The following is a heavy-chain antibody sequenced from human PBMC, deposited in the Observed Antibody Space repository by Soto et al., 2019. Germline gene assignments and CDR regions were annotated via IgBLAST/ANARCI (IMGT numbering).Heavy chain of an antibody. V-gene: IGHV1-2*02. D-gene: IGHD3-10*01. J-gene: IGHJ6*02. CDR2: INPNSGGT. CDR1: GYSFTGYY. Sequence: ASVKVSCKASGYSFTGYYMHWVRQAPGQGLEWMGWINPNSGGTNYAQKFQGRVTMTRDTSISTAYMELSRLRSDDTAVYYCARDGGSYGSVYWYYGMDVWGQGTTVTVSS. CDR3: ARDGGSYGSVYWYYGMDV.